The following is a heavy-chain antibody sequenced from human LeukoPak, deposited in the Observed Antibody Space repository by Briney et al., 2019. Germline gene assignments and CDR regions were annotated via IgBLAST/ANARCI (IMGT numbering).Heavy chain of an antibody. CDR3: AKVDTAMVTEVPFDY. D-gene: IGHD5-18*01. V-gene: IGHV3-23*01. Sequence: GGSLRPSCAASGFTFSSYAMSLVRQAPGKGLEWVSAISGSGGSTYYADSVKGRFTISRDNSKNTLYLQMNSLRAEETAVYYCAKVDTAMVTEVPFDYWGQGTLVTVSS. J-gene: IGHJ4*02. CDR2: ISGSGGST. CDR1: GFTFSSYA.